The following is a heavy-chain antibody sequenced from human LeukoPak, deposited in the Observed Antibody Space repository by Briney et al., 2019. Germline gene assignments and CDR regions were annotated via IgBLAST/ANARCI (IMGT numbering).Heavy chain of an antibody. CDR1: GYTFSNYG. D-gene: IGHD3-10*01. J-gene: IGHJ3*02. V-gene: IGHV1-18*01. CDR2: ISAYNTNT. CDR3: AREFLLWDAFDI. Sequence: WASVKVSCKASGYTFSNYGITWVRQAPGQGLEWMAWISAYNTNTNYAQKLQGRVTMTTDTSTSTAYMELRSLRSDDTAVYYCAREFLLWDAFDIWGQGTMVTVSS.